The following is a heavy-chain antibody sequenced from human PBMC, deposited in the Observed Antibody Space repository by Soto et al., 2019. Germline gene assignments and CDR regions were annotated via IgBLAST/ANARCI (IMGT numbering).Heavy chain of an antibody. D-gene: IGHD2-15*01. Sequence: GGSLRLSCAASGFTFSSYAMSWFRQAPGKGLEWVSAISGSGGSTYYADSVKGRFTISRDNSKNTLYLQMNSLRAEDTAVYYCAKEGGYCSGGSCYGLDYWGQGTLVTVSS. CDR3: AKEGGYCSGGSCYGLDY. CDR2: ISGSGGST. CDR1: GFTFSSYA. V-gene: IGHV3-23*01. J-gene: IGHJ4*02.